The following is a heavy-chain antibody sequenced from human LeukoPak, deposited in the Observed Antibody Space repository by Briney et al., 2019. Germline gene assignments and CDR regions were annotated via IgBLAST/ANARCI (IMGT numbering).Heavy chain of an antibody. CDR3: ARDCSSTSCYLPSLDY. V-gene: IGHV3-7*01. CDR1: GFTFSSYW. J-gene: IGHJ4*02. D-gene: IGHD2-2*01. CDR2: IKQDGSEK. Sequence: GGSLRLSCAASGFTFSSYWMSWVRQAPGKGLEWVANIKQDGSEKYYADSVKGRFTISRDNAKNSLYLQMNSLRAEDTAVYYCARDCSSTSCYLPSLDYWGQGTLVTVSS.